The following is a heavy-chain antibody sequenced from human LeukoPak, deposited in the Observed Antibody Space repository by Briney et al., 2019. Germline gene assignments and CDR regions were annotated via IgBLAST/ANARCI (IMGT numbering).Heavy chain of an antibody. CDR3: ARSLHPLIVGATGMHFDY. Sequence: SETLSLTCTVSGGSISSGGYYWSWIRQPPGKGLEWIGYIYHSGSTYYNPSLKSRVTISVDRSKNQFSLKLSSVTAADTAVYYCARSLHPLIVGATGMHFDYWGQGTLVTVSS. D-gene: IGHD1-26*01. CDR1: GGSISSGGYY. V-gene: IGHV4-30-2*01. CDR2: IYHSGST. J-gene: IGHJ4*02.